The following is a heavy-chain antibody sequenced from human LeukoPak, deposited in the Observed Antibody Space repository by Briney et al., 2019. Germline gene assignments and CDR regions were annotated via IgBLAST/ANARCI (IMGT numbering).Heavy chain of an antibody. Sequence: PSETLSLTCSVSGGSISDYYWSWIRQSPGKELEWIGYIFSSGTTNYNPSLKSRVTISVDTSKNQFSLKLSSVTAVDTAIYDCVRYYCSSTRCYSFSDWGQGTLVTVSS. CDR3: VRYYCSSTRCYSFSD. V-gene: IGHV4-59*08. CDR2: IFSSGTT. J-gene: IGHJ4*02. D-gene: IGHD2-2*01. CDR1: GGSISDYY.